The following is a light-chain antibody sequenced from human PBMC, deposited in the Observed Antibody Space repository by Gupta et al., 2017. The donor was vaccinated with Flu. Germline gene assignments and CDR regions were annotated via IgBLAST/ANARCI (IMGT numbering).Light chain of an antibody. V-gene: IGKV1-5*03. CDR1: QSINNW. CDR2: KAS. CDR3: QQHLTYPLT. Sequence: DLQMTQSPSTLSASVGDRDTITCRASQSINNWLAWYQVRQGRAPKLFIYKASNLESGVPSRFSGSETGTAFTLTISNLQPDDSGTYYCQQHLTYPLTFGGGTRVDIK. J-gene: IGKJ4*01.